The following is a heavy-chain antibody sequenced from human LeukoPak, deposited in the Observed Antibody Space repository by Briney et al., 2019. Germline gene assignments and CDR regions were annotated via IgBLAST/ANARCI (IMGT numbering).Heavy chain of an antibody. Sequence: SETLSLTCPVSGGSISSYYWTWTRQPPGKGLEWIGYIYYSGSTNYNPSLKSRVTISVDTSKKQFSLKLSSVTAADTAVYYCARSSYYYGADALDIWGQGTTVTVSS. J-gene: IGHJ3*02. CDR1: GGSISSYY. D-gene: IGHD3-10*01. V-gene: IGHV4-59*01. CDR3: ARSSYYYGADALDI. CDR2: IYYSGST.